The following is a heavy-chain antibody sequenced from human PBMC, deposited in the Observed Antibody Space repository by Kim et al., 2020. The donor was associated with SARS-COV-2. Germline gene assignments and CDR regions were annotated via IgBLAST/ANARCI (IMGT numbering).Heavy chain of an antibody. D-gene: IGHD3-3*01. CDR2: IYYSGST. V-gene: IGHV4-59*13. CDR3: ARVGSFGDDFWSGYYRAESNYWYFDL. CDR1: GGSISSYY. J-gene: IGHJ2*01. Sequence: SETLSLTCTVSGGSISSYYWSWIRQPPGKGLEWIGYIYYSGSTNYNPSLKSRVTISVDTSKNQFSLKLSSVTAADTAVYYCARVGSFGDDFWSGYYRAESNYWYFDLWGRGTLVTVSS.